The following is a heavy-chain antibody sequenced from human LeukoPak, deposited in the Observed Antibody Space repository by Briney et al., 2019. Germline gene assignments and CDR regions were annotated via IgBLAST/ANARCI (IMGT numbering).Heavy chain of an antibody. V-gene: IGHV3-49*04. Sequence: GGSLRLSCSASGFTFGDYAMSWVRQAPGKGLDWVGSIRSKAYGGTTEYAASVKGRFTISRDDSKSIAYLQMNSLKTEDTAVYYCTRAGIILAEVDYWGQGTLVTVSS. J-gene: IGHJ4*02. D-gene: IGHD2-2*01. CDR1: GFTFGDYA. CDR3: TRAGIILAEVDY. CDR2: IRSKAYGGTT.